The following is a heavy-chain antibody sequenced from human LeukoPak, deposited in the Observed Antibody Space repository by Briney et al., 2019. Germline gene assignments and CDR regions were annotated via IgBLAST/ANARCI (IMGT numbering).Heavy chain of an antibody. Sequence: PGGSLRLSCAGSGFTFSSFWMSWVRQAPGKGLEWVASIREDGSERYYVDSVKGRFTISRDNAKNSLYLQMNSLRAEDTAVYYCARAASNYYDSSGYLDYWGQGTLVTVSS. CDR3: ARAASNYYDSSGYLDY. CDR1: GFTFSSFW. D-gene: IGHD3-22*01. J-gene: IGHJ4*02. CDR2: IREDGSER. V-gene: IGHV3-7*01.